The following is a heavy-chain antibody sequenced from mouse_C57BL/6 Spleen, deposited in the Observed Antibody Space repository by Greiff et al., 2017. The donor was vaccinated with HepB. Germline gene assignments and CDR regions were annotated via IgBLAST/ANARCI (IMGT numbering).Heavy chain of an antibody. CDR2: IYPRDGST. CDR3: ARVYYGNYDYYAMDY. Sequence: VQLQQSDAELVKPGASVKISCKVSGYTFTDLTIHWMKQRPEQGLEWIGYIYPRDGSTKYNEKFKGKATLTADKSSSTAYMQLNSLTSEDSAVYFCARVYYGNYDYYAMDYWGQGTSVTVSS. D-gene: IGHD2-1*01. CDR1: GYTFTDLT. V-gene: IGHV1-78*01. J-gene: IGHJ4*01.